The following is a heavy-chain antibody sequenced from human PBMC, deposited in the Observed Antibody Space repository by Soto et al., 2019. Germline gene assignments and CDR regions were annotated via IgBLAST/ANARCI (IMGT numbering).Heavy chain of an antibody. D-gene: IGHD6-19*01. CDR3: AKVRGLVQFLVLLDGYFDY. CDR1: GFTFSSYA. J-gene: IGHJ4*02. CDR2: ISGSGGST. Sequence: GGSLRLSCAASGFTFSSYAMSWVRQAPGKGLEWVSAISGSGGSTYYADSVKGRFTISRDNSKNTLYLQMNSLRAEDTAVYYCAKVRGLVQFLVLLDGYFDYWGQGTLVTVSS. V-gene: IGHV3-23*01.